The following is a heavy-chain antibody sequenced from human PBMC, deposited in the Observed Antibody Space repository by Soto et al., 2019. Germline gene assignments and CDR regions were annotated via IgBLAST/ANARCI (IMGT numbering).Heavy chain of an antibody. V-gene: IGHV4-39*01. Sequence: SETLSLTCTASGGSITSSSHFWGWVRQPPGKGLEWIGTIYFTGNTYYTPSLKSRLTMSIDTSKNEFSLRLNSVTAADTAVYYCAGQTFTIDAASYARRNWFDPWARGTLLTVSS. CDR1: GGSITSSSHF. CDR3: AGQTFTIDAASYARRNWFDP. CDR2: IYFTGNT. D-gene: IGHD3-16*01. J-gene: IGHJ5*02.